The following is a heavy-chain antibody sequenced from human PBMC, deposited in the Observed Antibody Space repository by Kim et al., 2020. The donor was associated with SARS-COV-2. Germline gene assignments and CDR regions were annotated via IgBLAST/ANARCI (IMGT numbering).Heavy chain of an antibody. CDR3: AKSPGRCAVGNYRLDY. Sequence: GGSLRLSCAASGLIFSSYGMHWVRQAPGKGLEWVALIWHDGSTIYYADSAKGRFTISRDNAKNTLYLQMSSLRVEDTAVYYCAKSPGRCAVGNYRLDY. J-gene: IGHJ4*01. D-gene: IGHD6-19*01. V-gene: IGHV3-33*06. CDR1: GLIFSSYG. CDR2: IWHDGSTI.